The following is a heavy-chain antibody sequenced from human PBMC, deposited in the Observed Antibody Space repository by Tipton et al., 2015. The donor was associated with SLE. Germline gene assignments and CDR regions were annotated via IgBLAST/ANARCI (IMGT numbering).Heavy chain of an antibody. V-gene: IGHV4-59*12. J-gene: IGHJ4*02. CDR2: ISDSETT. Sequence: TLSLTCTVSGGSISTYYWGWMRQFPGKGLEWIGYISDSETTNYNPSLKSRVTISVDTSKNQFSLKLSSVTAADTAVYYCARSLDGAMGGYWGQGTLVTVSS. CDR3: ARSLDGAMGGY. D-gene: IGHD4/OR15-4a*01. CDR1: GGSISTYY.